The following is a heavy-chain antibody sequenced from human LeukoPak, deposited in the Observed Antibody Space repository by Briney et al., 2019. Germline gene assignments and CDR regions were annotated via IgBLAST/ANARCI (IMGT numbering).Heavy chain of an antibody. J-gene: IGHJ4*02. CDR1: GFTFSTYA. D-gene: IGHD5-12*01. CDR3: AKGHTDSEWLYFDS. V-gene: IGHV3-23*01. CDR2: IRGSGDST. Sequence: GGSLRLSCAASGFTFSTYAMSWVRQAPGKGLEWVSGIRGSGDSTYYADSVKGRFTISRDNSKNPLYLQMNSLRAEDTAVYYCAKGHTDSEWLYFDSWGQGSLVTVSS.